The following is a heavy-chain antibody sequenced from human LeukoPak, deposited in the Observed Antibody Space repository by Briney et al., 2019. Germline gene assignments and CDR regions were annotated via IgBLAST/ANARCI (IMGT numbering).Heavy chain of an antibody. CDR1: GFTFSSYE. CDR3: VRDFHVRYYDTGAYSY. Sequence: GGSLRLSCAASGFTFSSYEMNWVRQAPGKGLEWVSYISSSSSTIYYADSVKGRFTISRANSKNSLYLQMNSLRAEDTAVYYCVRDFHVRYYDTGAYSYWGQGTLVTVSS. J-gene: IGHJ4*02. D-gene: IGHD3-22*01. CDR2: ISSSSSTI. V-gene: IGHV3-48*01.